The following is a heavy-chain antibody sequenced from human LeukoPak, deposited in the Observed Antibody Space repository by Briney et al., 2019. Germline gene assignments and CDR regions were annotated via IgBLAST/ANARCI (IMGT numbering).Heavy chain of an antibody. CDR2: ISPCGGGT. D-gene: IGHD7-27*01. Sequence: QSGGSLRLPCGASGFPFRSYEMNWVRQAPGKGVEWLSGISPCGGGTYYADSVKGRFTISRDDSKNTLSLQMNSLGVEDTAIYYCSQDPAWGAFDFWGQGTLVTVSS. V-gene: IGHV3-23*01. J-gene: IGHJ4*02. CDR3: SQDPAWGAFDF. CDR1: GFPFRSYE.